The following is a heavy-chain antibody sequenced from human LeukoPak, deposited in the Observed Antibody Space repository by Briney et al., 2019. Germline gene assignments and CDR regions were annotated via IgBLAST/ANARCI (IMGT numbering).Heavy chain of an antibody. CDR3: ARAGSYYLEIWFDP. V-gene: IGHV1-2*02. D-gene: IGHD3-10*01. CDR2: IKPNSGGT. CDR1: GYTFIGSY. J-gene: IGHJ5*02. Sequence: ASVKVSCKASGYTFIGSYMHWVRQAPGQGLEWMGWIKPNSGGTNYAQKFQGRVTMTRDTSISTVYMELSRLRSDDTAVYYCARAGSYYLEIWFDPWGQGTLVTVSS.